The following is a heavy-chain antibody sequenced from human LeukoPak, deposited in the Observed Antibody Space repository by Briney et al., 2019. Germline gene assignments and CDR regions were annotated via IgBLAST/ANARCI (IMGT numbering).Heavy chain of an antibody. J-gene: IGHJ4*02. CDR1: GGSFSGYY. V-gene: IGHV4-34*01. CDR2: INHSGST. Sequence: SETLSPTCAVYGGSFSGYYWSWIRQPPGKGLEWIGEINHSGSTNYNPSLKSRVTISVDTSKNQFSLKLSSVTAADTAVYYCHSSTFDYWGQGTLVTVSS. CDR3: HSSTFDY.